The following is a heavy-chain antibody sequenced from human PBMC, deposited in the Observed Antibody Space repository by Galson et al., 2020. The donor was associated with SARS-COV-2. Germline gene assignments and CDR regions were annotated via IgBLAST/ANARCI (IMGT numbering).Heavy chain of an antibody. CDR2: LGTRADT. CDR1: GFTLTSHD. Sequence: GGSLRLSCAASGFTLTSHDMHWVRQVTGKGLEWVSALGTRADTYYADSVKGRFTVSRESAKNFLYLQMNGLRAGDTAVYYCARGGSLYCGGDSYPAGGDPSHYNGTDVWGRGTTVTVSS. V-gene: IGHV3-13*01. J-gene: IGHJ6*02. D-gene: IGHD2-21*02. CDR3: ARGGSLYCGGDSYPAGGDPSHYNGTDV.